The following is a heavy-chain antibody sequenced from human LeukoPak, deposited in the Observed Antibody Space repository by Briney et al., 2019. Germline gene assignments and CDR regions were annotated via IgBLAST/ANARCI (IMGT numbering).Heavy chain of an antibody. J-gene: IGHJ3*02. CDR3: ARSKGILEWLLFSDAFDI. CDR2: INPSGGST. V-gene: IGHV1-46*01. Sequence: ASVKVSCKASGYTFTSYYMHWVRQAPGQGLEWMGIINPSGGSTSYAQKFQGRVTITRNTSISTAYMELSSLRSEDTAVYYCARSKGILEWLLFSDAFDIWGQGTMVTVSS. CDR1: GYTFTSYY. D-gene: IGHD3-3*01.